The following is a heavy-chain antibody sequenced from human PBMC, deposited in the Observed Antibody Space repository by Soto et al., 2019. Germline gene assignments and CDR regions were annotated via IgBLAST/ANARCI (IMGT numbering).Heavy chain of an antibody. J-gene: IGHJ4*02. CDR1: GYTFTSYG. V-gene: IGHV1-18*01. CDR2: ISAYNGNT. Sequence: ASVKVSCKASGYTFTSYGTSWVRQAPGQGLEWMGWISAYNGNTNYAQKLQGRVTMTTDTSTSTAYMELRSLRSDDTAVYYCARGDGYCSGGSCYHHFDYWGQGTLVTVSS. D-gene: IGHD2-15*01. CDR3: ARGDGYCSGGSCYHHFDY.